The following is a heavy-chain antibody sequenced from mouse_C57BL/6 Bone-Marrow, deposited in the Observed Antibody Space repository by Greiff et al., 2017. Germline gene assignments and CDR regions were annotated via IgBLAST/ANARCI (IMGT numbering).Heavy chain of an antibody. V-gene: IGHV1-42*01. Sequence: VQLQQSGPELVKPGASVKISCKASGYSFTGYYMNWVKQSPEKSLEWIGEINPSTGGTTYNQKFKAKATLTVDKSSSTAYMKLKILTSEDAAVYSSARRSPVAPGDYWGQGTTRTVSA. CDR2: INPSTGGT. CDR3: ARRSPVAPGDY. J-gene: IGHJ2*01. D-gene: IGHD1-1*01. CDR1: GYSFTGYY.